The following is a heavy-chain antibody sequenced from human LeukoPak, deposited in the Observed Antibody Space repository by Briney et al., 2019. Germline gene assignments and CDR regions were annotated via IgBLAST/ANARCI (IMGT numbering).Heavy chain of an antibody. J-gene: IGHJ4*02. CDR1: GFTFSDYY. D-gene: IGHD2-2*01. V-gene: IGHV3-11*01. CDR3: ARGPPETSASVDY. Sequence: PGGSLRLSCAASGFTFSDYYMSRIRQAPGKGLEWASYISSSGSTIYYADSVKGRFTISRDNAKNSLYLQMYSLRAEDTAVYYCARGPPETSASVDYWGQGTLVTVSS. CDR2: ISSSGSTI.